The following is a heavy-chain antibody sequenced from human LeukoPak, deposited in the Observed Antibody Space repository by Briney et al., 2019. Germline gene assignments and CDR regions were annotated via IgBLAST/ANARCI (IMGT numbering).Heavy chain of an antibody. CDR2: ISDSGGRT. V-gene: IGHV3-23*01. CDR1: GITLSNYG. Sequence: GGSLRLSCAVSGITLSNYGMSWVRQAPGKGLEWVAGISDSGGRTNYADSVKGRFTISRDNPKNTLYLQMNSLRTEDTAVYFCAKRGVVIRVILGGFHKEAYYFDSWGQGALVTVSS. D-gene: IGHD3-22*01. J-gene: IGHJ4*02. CDR3: AKRGVVIRVILGGFHKEAYYFDS.